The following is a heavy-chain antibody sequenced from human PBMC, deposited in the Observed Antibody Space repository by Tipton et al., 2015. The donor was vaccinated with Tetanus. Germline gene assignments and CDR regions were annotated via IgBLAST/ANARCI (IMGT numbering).Heavy chain of an antibody. CDR1: GGSLRSGDHY. J-gene: IGHJ3*02. CDR3: AREGAPRAFDI. CDR2: IHYSGST. V-gene: IGHV4-31*03. Sequence: GLVKPSETLSLTCSVSGGSLRSGDHYWGWIRQHPGKGLEWIGNIHYSGSTFYNPSLKSRVTISVDTSKNQFSLKLNSVTAADTAVYYCAREGAPRAFDIWGQGTMVTVSS.